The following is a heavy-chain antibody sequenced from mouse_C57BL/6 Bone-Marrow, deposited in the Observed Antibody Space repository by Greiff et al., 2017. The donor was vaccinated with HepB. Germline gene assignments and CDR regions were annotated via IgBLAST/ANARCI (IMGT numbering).Heavy chain of an antibody. CDR1: GFTFSDYG. J-gene: IGHJ2*01. CDR2: ISSGSSTI. D-gene: IGHD3-2*02. CDR3: ARREAQAFDY. Sequence: EVNVVESGGGLVKPGGSLKLSCAASGFTFSDYGMHWVRQAPEKGLEWVAYISSGSSTIYYADTVKGRFTISRDNAKNTLFLQMTSLRSEDTAMYYCARREAQAFDYWGQGTTLTVSS. V-gene: IGHV5-17*01.